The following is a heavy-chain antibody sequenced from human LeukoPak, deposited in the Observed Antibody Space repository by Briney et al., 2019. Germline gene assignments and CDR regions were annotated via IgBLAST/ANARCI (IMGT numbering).Heavy chain of an antibody. J-gene: IGHJ6*02. CDR3: ARDLGRVVATNYYYYGMDV. Sequence: ASVKVSCKASGYTFTGYYMHWVRQAPGQGLEWMGWINPNSGGTNYAQKFQGRVTMTRDTSISTAYMGLSRLRSDDTAVYYCARDLGRVVATNYYYYGMDVWGQGTTVTVSS. V-gene: IGHV1-2*02. CDR1: GYTFTGYY. CDR2: INPNSGGT. D-gene: IGHD5-12*01.